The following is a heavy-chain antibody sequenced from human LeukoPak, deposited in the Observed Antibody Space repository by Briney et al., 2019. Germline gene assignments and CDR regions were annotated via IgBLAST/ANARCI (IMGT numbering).Heavy chain of an antibody. D-gene: IGHD2-2*01. CDR1: GYSFTNYW. Sequence: GESLKISCKGSGYSFTNYWIGWVRQMPGKGLGWMGIIYPGDSDTRYSPSFQGQVTISADKSIRTAYLQWSSLKASDTAMYYCARGPYCSTTNCYSPYYYYYMSVWGRGTTVTVSS. V-gene: IGHV5-51*01. CDR2: IYPGDSDT. J-gene: IGHJ6*03. CDR3: ARGPYCSTTNCYSPYYYYYMSV.